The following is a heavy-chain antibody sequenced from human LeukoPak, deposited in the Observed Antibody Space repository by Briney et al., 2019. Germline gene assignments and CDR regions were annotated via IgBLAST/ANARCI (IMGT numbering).Heavy chain of an antibody. J-gene: IGHJ3*02. CDR2: IYYSGST. CDR1: GGSISSYY. Sequence: SETLPLTCTVSGGSISSYYWSWIRQPPGKGLEWIGYIYYSGSTNYNPSLKSRVTISVDTSKNQFSLKLSSVTAADTAVYYCARQQYSDAFDIWGQGTMVTVSS. V-gene: IGHV4-59*08. CDR3: ARQQYSDAFDI. D-gene: IGHD2-15*01.